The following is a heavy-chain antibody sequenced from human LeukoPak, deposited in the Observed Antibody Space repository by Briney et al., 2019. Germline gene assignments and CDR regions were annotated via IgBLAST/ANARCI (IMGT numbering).Heavy chain of an antibody. V-gene: IGHV4-34*01. Sequence: SETLSLTCAVYGGSFSGYYWSWIRQPPGKGLEWIGEINHSGSTNYNPSLKSRVTISVDTSKNQFSLKLSSVTAADTAVYYCARARGSSKPRYYYYYMDVWGKGTTVTVSS. CDR2: INHSGST. D-gene: IGHD6-13*01. CDR1: GGSFSGYY. CDR3: ARARGSSKPRYYYYYMDV. J-gene: IGHJ6*03.